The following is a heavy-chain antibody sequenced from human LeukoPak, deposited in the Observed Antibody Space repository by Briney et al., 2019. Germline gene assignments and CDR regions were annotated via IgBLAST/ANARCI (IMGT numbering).Heavy chain of an antibody. CDR1: AYTFSSYN. CDR3: AGEVAATLFFDS. J-gene: IGHJ4*02. CDR2: VTPSNGVT. Sequence: ASVKVSCKASAYTFSSYNIHWMRQAPGQGLEWMGIVTPSNGVTSYAWNFRGRITMTRVTSTSTVYMDLNSLKSDDTAVYYCAGEVAATLFFDSWGQGTLVTVSS. V-gene: IGHV1-46*01. D-gene: IGHD2-15*01.